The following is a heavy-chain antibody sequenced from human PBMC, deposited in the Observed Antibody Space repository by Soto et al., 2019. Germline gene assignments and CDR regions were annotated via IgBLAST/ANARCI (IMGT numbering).Heavy chain of an antibody. CDR1: GFTFSSYA. D-gene: IGHD2-15*01. J-gene: IGHJ3*02. CDR2: ISGSGGST. CDR3: AKDTLIGYCSGGSCFGGGDAFDI. V-gene: IGHV3-23*01. Sequence: PGGSLRLSCAASGFTFSSYAMGWVRQAPGKGLEWVSAISGSGGSTYYADSVKGRFTISRDNSKNTLYLQMNSLRAEDTAVYYCAKDTLIGYCSGGSCFGGGDAFDIWGQGTMVTVSS.